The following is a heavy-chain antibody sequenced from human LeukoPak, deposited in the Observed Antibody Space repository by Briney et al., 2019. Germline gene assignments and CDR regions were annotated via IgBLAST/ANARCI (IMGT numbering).Heavy chain of an antibody. CDR3: ARVFRIAAAGGRSWFDP. J-gene: IGHJ5*02. CDR1: GYTLTELS. Sequence: ASVKVSCKVSGYTLTELSMHWVRQAPGKGLEWMGGFDPEDGETIYAQKFQGRVTMTEDTSTDTAYMELSRLRSDDTAVYYCARVFRIAAAGGRSWFDPWGQGTLVTVSS. V-gene: IGHV1-24*01. D-gene: IGHD6-13*01. CDR2: FDPEDGET.